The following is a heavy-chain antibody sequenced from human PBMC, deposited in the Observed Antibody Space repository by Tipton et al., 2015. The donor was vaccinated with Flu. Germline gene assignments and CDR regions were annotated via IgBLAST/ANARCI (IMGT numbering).Heavy chain of an antibody. CDR2: IYWDDDK. CDR3: AHRRDRAHGRTVFLPSPFDY. J-gene: IGHJ4*02. CDR1: GFSLTTSGVG. D-gene: IGHD1-14*01. V-gene: IGHV2-5*02. Sequence: LVKPTQTLTLTCTFSGFSLTTSGVGVGWIRQPPGKTLEWLALIYWDDDKRYSPSLKSRLTITKDTSKNQVVLTMTNMDPVDTGTYFCAHRRDRAHGRTVFLPSPFDYWGQGILVTVSS.